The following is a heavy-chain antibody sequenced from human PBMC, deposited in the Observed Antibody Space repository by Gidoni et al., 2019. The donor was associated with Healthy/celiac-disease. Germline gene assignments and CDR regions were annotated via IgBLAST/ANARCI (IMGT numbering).Heavy chain of an antibody. V-gene: IGHV4-31*03. CDR1: DGPISSGGYS. J-gene: IGHJ6*02. CDR3: ARDPHYGGKDYYYYGMDV. CDR2: IYYSGST. D-gene: IGHD4-17*01. Sequence: QVQLPESGPGIVKPSQTLSLTCTVADGPISSGGYSWSWIRQHPGKGLEWIGYIYYSGSTYYNPSLKSRVTISVDTSKNQFSLKLSSVTAADTAVYYCARDPHYGGKDYYYYGMDVWGQGTTVTVSS.